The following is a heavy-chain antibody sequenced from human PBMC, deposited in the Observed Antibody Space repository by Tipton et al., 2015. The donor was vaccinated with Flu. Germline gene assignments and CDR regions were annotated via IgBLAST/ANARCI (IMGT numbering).Heavy chain of an antibody. CDR2: IYYSGST. Sequence: LRLSCTVPGGSISSYYWSWIRQPPGKGLEWIGYIYYSGSTNYNPSLKSRVTISVDTSKNQFSLKLSSVTAADTAVYYCARGRGYSGYALPFDSWDQGTLVTVSS. CDR1: GGSISSYY. D-gene: IGHD5-12*01. V-gene: IGHV4-59*01. J-gene: IGHJ4*02. CDR3: ARGRGYSGYALPFDS.